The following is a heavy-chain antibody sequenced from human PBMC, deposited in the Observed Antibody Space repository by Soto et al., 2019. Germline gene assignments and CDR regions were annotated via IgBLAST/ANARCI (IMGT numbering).Heavy chain of an antibody. CDR2: INSDVRST. V-gene: IGHV3-74*01. J-gene: IGHJ4*02. Sequence: EVQLVESGGGLVQPGGSLRLSCAASGFTFSSHWMHWVRHAPGKGLVWVSRINSDVRSTTNADSVKGRFTISRDNARNTLYLQMNSLRAEDTAVYYCASDSSWTGYSAQFDYWGQGTLVTVSS. CDR1: GFTFSSHW. CDR3: ASDSSWTGYSAQFDY. D-gene: IGHD3-9*01.